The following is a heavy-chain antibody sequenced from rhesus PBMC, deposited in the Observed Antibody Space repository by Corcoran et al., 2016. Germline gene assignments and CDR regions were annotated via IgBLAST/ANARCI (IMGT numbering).Heavy chain of an antibody. J-gene: IGHJ3*01. D-gene: IGHD2-2*01. V-gene: IGHV4-106*01. CDR2: IYGSCGGT. Sequence: QVQLQESGPGLVKPSETLSLTCAVSGGSISDDYYWSWIRQPPGKGLEWIWYIYGSCGGTNYNPSLKNRVTISIDTSKNQFSLKLSSVTAADTAVYYCARSDQYCTSTTCYAAGGDAFDFWGQGLRVTVSS. CDR1: GGSISDDYY. CDR3: ARSDQYCTSTTCYAAGGDAFDF.